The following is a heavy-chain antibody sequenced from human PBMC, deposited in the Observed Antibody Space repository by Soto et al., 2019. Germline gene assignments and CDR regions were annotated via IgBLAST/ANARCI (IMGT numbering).Heavy chain of an antibody. J-gene: IGHJ4*02. CDR2: ISSSSSYI. D-gene: IGHD3-10*01. CDR1: GFTFSSYS. Sequence: PGGSLRLSCAASGFTFSSYSMNWVRQAPGKGLEWVSSISSSSSYIYYADSVKGRFTISRDNAKNSLYLQMNSLRAEGTAAYYCARALRGVIIPVDYWGQGTLVTVSS. V-gene: IGHV3-21*01. CDR3: ARALRGVIIPVDY.